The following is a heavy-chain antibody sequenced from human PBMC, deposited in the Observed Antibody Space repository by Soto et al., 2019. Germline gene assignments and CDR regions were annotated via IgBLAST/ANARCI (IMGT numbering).Heavy chain of an antibody. CDR3: ARSVAATLAIDY. CDR2: IYHSGST. CDR1: GYSISSGYY. Sequence: SETLSLTCAVSGYSISSGYYWGWIRQPPGKGLEWIGSIYHSGSTYYNPSLKSRVTISVDTSKNQFSLKLSSVTAADTAVYYCARSVAATLAIDYWGQGTLVTVSS. J-gene: IGHJ4*02. V-gene: IGHV4-38-2*01. D-gene: IGHD6-19*01.